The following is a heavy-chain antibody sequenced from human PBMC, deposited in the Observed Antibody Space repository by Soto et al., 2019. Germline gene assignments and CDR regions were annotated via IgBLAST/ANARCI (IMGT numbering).Heavy chain of an antibody. CDR1: GYTFTSYY. CDR2: INPSGGST. J-gene: IGHJ4*02. V-gene: IGHV1-46*01. CDR3: ARDRGSGYDAIDY. Sequence: QVQLVQSGAEVKKPGASVKVSCKASGYTFTSYYMHWVRQAPGQGLEWMGIINPSGGSTSYAQKFQGRVNMTRDTSKSTVYMELSSVRSEDTAVYYCARDRGSGYDAIDYWGQGTLVTVSS. D-gene: IGHD5-12*01.